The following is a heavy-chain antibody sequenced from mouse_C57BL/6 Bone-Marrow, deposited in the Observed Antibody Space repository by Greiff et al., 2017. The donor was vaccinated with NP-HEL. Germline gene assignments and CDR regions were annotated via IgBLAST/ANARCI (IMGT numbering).Heavy chain of an antibody. CDR3: ARTIYYDYDGSLAY. J-gene: IGHJ3*01. CDR2: IDPSDSYT. CDR1: GYTFTSYW. D-gene: IGHD2-4*01. Sequence: VQLQQPGAELVRPGTSVKLSCKASGYTFTSYWMHWVQQRPGQGLEWIGVIDPSDSYTNYNQKFKGQSTLTVDTSSSTAYMQLSSLTSEDSAVYYCARTIYYDYDGSLAYWGQGTLVTVSA. V-gene: IGHV1-59*01.